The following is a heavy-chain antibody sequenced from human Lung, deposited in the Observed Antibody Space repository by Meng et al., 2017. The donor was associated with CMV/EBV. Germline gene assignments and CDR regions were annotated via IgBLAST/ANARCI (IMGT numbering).Heavy chain of an antibody. V-gene: IGHV3-21*01. Sequence: ESLKIPRAASGFSFSGYAFNWVRQAAGKGLEWVSSISSSSSYIYYADSVKGRFTISRDNAKNSLFLQMNSLRADDTAVYFCARSWDGLGYWGQGTLVTGSS. CDR2: ISSSSSYI. CDR1: GFSFSGYA. J-gene: IGHJ4*02. CDR3: ARSWDGLGY. D-gene: IGHD1-26*01.